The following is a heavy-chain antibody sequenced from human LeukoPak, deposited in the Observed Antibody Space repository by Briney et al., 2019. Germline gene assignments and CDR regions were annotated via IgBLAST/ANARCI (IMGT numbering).Heavy chain of an antibody. J-gene: IGHJ3*02. V-gene: IGHV4-34*01. CDR1: GGSFSGYY. D-gene: IGHD1-26*01. Sequence: SETLSLICAVYGGSFSGYYWSWIRQPPGKGLEWIGEINHSGSTNYNPSLKSRVTISVDTSKNQFSLKLSSVTAADTAVYYCASQAGSYYFRAFDIWGQGTMVTVSS. CDR2: INHSGST. CDR3: ASQAGSYYFRAFDI.